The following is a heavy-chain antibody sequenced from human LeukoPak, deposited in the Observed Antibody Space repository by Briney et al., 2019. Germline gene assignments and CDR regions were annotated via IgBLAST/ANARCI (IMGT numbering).Heavy chain of an antibody. CDR3: SRENGSFSPFVY. CDR2: ISLSGLT. D-gene: IGHD2-8*01. CDR1: GGSISNTNW. Sequence: PSETLSLTCGVSGGSISNTNWWSGVRPPPGEGLEWIGEISLSGLTNYNPSLKSRVTTSPEKTKSNLCMKMSSVTAADTAVYYCSRENGSFSPFVYWGQGALVTAPS. J-gene: IGHJ4*02. V-gene: IGHV4-4*02.